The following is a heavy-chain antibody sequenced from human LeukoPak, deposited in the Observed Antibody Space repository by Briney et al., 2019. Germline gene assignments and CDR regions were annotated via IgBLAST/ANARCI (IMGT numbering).Heavy chain of an antibody. CDR1: GSPFSSYA. J-gene: IGHJ4*02. CDR3: ARSSIVVVSILDY. D-gene: IGHD2-2*01. Sequence: QPGGSLRLSCAASGSPFSSYAMHWVRQAPGKGLEYVSAISSNGGSTSYANSVKGRFTISRDNSKNTLYLQMGSLRAEDMAVYYCARSSIVVVSILDYWGQGTLVTVSS. CDR2: ISSNGGST. V-gene: IGHV3-64*01.